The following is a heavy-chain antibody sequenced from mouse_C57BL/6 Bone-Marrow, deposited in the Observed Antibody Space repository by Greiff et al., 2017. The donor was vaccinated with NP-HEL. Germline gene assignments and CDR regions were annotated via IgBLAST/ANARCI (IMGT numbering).Heavy chain of an antibody. CDR2: IYPGSGST. CDR1: GYTFTSYW. CDR3: ARKEGADWYFDV. V-gene: IGHV1-55*01. J-gene: IGHJ1*03. Sequence: VQLQQPGAELVKPGASVEMSCKASGYTFTSYWITWVKQRPGQGLEWIGDIYPGSGSTNYNEKFKSKATLTVDTSSSTAYMQLSSLTSEDSAVYYCARKEGADWYFDVWGTGTTVTVSS.